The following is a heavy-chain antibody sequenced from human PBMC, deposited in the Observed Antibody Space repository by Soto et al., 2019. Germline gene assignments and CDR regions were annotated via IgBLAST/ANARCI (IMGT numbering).Heavy chain of an antibody. CDR3: ARLKYCSSTSCYRAFDI. J-gene: IGHJ3*02. CDR2: IDPSDSYT. V-gene: IGHV5-10-1*01. Sequence: LGESLKISCKGSGYSFTSYWISWVRQMPGKGLEWMGRIDPSDSYTNYSPSFQGHVTISADKSISTAYLQWSSLKASDTAMYYCARLKYCSSTSCYRAFDIWGQGTMVTVSS. D-gene: IGHD2-2*02. CDR1: GYSFTSYW.